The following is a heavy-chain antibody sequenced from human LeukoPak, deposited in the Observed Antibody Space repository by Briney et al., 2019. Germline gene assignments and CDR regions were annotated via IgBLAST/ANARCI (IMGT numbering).Heavy chain of an antibody. Sequence: SVKVSCKASGGTFRNSIITWVRQAPGQGLEWMGGIIPIFGTANYAQKFQGRVTITADESTSTAYMELSSLRSEDTAVYYCARGPQSSGSYSSYYYYYYMDVWGKGTTVTISS. CDR2: IIPIFGTA. CDR1: GGTFRNSI. J-gene: IGHJ6*03. V-gene: IGHV1-69*13. D-gene: IGHD3-10*01. CDR3: ARGPQSSGSYSSYYYYYYMDV.